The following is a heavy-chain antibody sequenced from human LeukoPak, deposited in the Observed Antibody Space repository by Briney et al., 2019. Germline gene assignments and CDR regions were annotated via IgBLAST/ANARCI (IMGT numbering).Heavy chain of an antibody. CDR1: GGTFSSYA. V-gene: IGHV1-18*01. Sequence: ASVKVSCKASGGTFSSYAISWVRQAPGQGLEWMGWISAYNGNTNHAQKFQGRVTMTEDTSTDTAYIELSSLRSEDTAVYYCATDRRTGIVGYWGQGTLVTVSS. D-gene: IGHD1-14*01. J-gene: IGHJ4*02. CDR3: ATDRRTGIVGY. CDR2: ISAYNGNT.